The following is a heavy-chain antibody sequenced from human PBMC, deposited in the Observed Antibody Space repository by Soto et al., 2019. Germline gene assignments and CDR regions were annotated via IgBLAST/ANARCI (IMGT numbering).Heavy chain of an antibody. CDR2: IYYSGST. V-gene: IGHV4-59*01. Sequence: QVQLQESGPGLVKPSETLSLTCTVSGGSISSYYWSWIRQPPGKGLEWIGYIYYSGSTNYNPSLKSRVTISVDTYKNQFSLKLSSVTAADTAVYYCARSLYRFTARSVWGQGTTVTVSS. CDR3: ARSLYRFTARSV. J-gene: IGHJ6*02. D-gene: IGHD3-3*01. CDR1: GGSISSYY.